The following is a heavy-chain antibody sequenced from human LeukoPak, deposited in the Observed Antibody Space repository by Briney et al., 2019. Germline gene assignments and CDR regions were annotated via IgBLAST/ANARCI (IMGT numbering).Heavy chain of an antibody. D-gene: IGHD3-3*01. J-gene: IGHJ4*02. V-gene: IGHV1-18*01. Sequence: AAVKVSCKASCYTLTSYGISWVRPAPGQGPEWMGWISAYNGNTNYAQKLQGRVTMTTDTSTSTAYMEVRSLRSDDTAVYYCARDTGNYDFWSGGDYWGQGTLVTVSS. CDR1: CYTLTSYG. CDR3: ARDTGNYDFWSGGDY. CDR2: ISAYNGNT.